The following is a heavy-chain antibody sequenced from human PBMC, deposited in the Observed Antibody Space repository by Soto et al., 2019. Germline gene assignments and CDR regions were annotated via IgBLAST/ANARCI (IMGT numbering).Heavy chain of an antibody. CDR3: ARQRGTDSSGYYSRKWGMDV. D-gene: IGHD3-22*01. CDR1: GGSISSSSYY. CDR2: IYYSGST. Sequence: QLQLQESGPGLVKPSETLSLTCTVSGGSISSSSYYWGWIRQPPGKGLEWIGSIYYSGSTYYNPSLKSRVTISVDTSKNQFSLKLSSVTAADTAVYYCARQRGTDSSGYYSRKWGMDVWGQGTTVTVSS. V-gene: IGHV4-39*01. J-gene: IGHJ6*02.